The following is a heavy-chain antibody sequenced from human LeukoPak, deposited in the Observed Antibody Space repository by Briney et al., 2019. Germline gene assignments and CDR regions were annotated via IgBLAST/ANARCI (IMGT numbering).Heavy chain of an antibody. CDR3: AREAGDSSGWSD. D-gene: IGHD6-19*01. CDR1: KFSISYYW. CDR2: IKGDGSVT. Sequence: GGSLRPSCAASKFSISYYWMTWVRQAPGKGLEWAANIKGDGSVTHYVDSVKGRFTISRDNAKNSLYLHMNNLRAEDTALYYCAREAGDSSGWSDWGQGTLVTVSS. V-gene: IGHV3-7*01. J-gene: IGHJ4*02.